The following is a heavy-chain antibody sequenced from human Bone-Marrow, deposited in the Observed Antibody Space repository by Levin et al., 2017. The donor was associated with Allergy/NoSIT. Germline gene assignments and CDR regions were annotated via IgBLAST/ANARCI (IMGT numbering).Heavy chain of an antibody. D-gene: IGHD4-17*01. J-gene: IGHJ4*02. CDR1: RFTFSTYG. V-gene: IGHV3-33*01. CDR3: AFGDQSFYFDN. Sequence: GGSLRLSCAASRFTFSTYGMHWVRQAPGKGLEWVAAIWRDGSNKNYADSVKGRFTISRDNSKNTVSLEMNSLRAEDTAVYYCAFGDQSFYFDNWGQGTPVTVSS. CDR2: IWRDGSNK.